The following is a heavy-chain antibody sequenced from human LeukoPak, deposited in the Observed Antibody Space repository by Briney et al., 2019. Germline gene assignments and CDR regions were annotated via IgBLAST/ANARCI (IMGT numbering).Heavy chain of an antibody. CDR1: GYTFTSYY. CDR3: ARDGTTVTTGDYFDY. CDR2: INPSGGST. D-gene: IGHD4-17*01. Sequence: ASVKVSCKASGYTFTSYYMHWVRQAPGQGLEWMGIINPSGGSTSYAQKFQGRVTMTRDTSTSTVYMELSSLRSEDTAVYYCARDGTTVTTGDYFDYWGQGTLVTVSS. V-gene: IGHV1-46*01. J-gene: IGHJ4*02.